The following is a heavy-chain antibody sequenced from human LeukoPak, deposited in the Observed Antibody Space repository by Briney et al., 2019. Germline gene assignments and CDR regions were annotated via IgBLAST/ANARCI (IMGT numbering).Heavy chain of an antibody. CDR2: IYYSGST. CDR3: ARRPGTLRFLEWLPLGYFDY. V-gene: IGHV4-39*01. J-gene: IGHJ4*02. D-gene: IGHD3-3*01. Sequence: SETLSLTCTVSGGSISSSSYYWGWIRQPPGKGLEWIGSIYYSGSTYYNPSLKSRVTISVDTSKNQFSLKLSSVTAADTAVYYCARRPGTLRFLEWLPLGYFDYWGQGTLVTVSS. CDR1: GGSISSSSYY.